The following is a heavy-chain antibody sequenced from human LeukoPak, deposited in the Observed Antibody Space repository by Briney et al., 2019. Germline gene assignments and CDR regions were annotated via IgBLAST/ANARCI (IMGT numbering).Heavy chain of an antibody. J-gene: IGHJ4*02. CDR3: ARVIGAEYPRFDY. CDR2: INPNSGGT. D-gene: IGHD2/OR15-2a*01. CDR1: GYTFTGYY. V-gene: IGHV1-2*02. Sequence: GASVKVSCKASGYTFTGYYMHWVRQPPGQGLEWMGWINPNSGGTNYAQKFQGRVTMTRDTSISTAYMELSRLRSGDTAVYYCARVIGAEYPRFDYWGQGTLVTVSS.